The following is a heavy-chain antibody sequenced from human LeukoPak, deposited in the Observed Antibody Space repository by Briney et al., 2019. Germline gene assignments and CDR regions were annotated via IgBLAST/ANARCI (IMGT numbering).Heavy chain of an antibody. J-gene: IGHJ4*02. CDR3: ARGKGVGXXXYFDP. D-gene: IGHD1-26*01. CDR2: MNPYSGTS. Sequence: ASVKVSCKASRYRLDNDDLDWVRQATGQGLEWMGVMNPYSGTSVSAQKFRGRLTMTRDITIGTAYMELSGLTSEDTAMYFCARGKGVGXXXYFDPWGQGTLVTVSS. V-gene: IGHV1-8*01. CDR1: RYRLDNDD.